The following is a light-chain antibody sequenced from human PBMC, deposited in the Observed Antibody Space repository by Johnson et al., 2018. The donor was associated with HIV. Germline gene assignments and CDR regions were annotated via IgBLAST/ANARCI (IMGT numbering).Light chain of an antibody. CDR2: ENN. V-gene: IGLV1-51*02. Sequence: QPVLTQPPSVSAAPGQKVTISCSGSSSNIGNNYVSWYQQLPGTAPKLLIYENNKRPSGIPDRFSGSKSGTSTTLGITGLQTGDEADYYCGTWDNSLRAYVFGTGTKVTV. CDR3: GTWDNSLRAYV. CDR1: SSNIGNNY. J-gene: IGLJ1*01.